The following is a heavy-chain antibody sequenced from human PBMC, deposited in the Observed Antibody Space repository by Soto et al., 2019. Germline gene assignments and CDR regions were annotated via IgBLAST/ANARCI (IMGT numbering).Heavy chain of an antibody. Sequence: QVQLMESGGGVIQPGRSLRLSCAASGFSFHSYGMHWVRQAPGKGLEWVAVIWYDGSKKEFADSVKGRFTISRDNSKNKMYLEMRSLRVEDTATDFCARDIHDYVWASPRGYYHGVDVWGQGTTVIVSS. V-gene: IGHV3-33*01. CDR3: ARDIHDYVWASPRGYYHGVDV. CDR1: GFSFHSYG. CDR2: IWYDGSKK. J-gene: IGHJ6*02. D-gene: IGHD3-16*01.